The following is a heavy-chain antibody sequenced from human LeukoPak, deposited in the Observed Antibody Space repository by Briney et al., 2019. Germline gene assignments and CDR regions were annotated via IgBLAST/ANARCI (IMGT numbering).Heavy chain of an antibody. J-gene: IGHJ3*02. Sequence: SLRLSCPASGFLFSTYRVNWVSQVQGKGLEWVSYTSSSSRTIYYADSVTGRLTLYTDNAKKSTYIQMTSHRAADTAVYDCARDHMDIVVVVAALGAFDSGGQGTMVTVSS. CDR3: ARDHMDIVVVVAALGAFDS. CDR1: GFLFSTYR. V-gene: IGHV3-48*04. D-gene: IGHD2-15*01. CDR2: TSSSSRTI.